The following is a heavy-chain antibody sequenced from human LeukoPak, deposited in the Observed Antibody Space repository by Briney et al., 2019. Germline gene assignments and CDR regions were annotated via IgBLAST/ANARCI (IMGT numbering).Heavy chain of an antibody. CDR1: GFTFSSYS. V-gene: IGHV3-21*01. D-gene: IGHD6-13*01. CDR3: ARDGGSSWYRHYYYYGMDV. Sequence: GGSPRLSCAASGFTFSSYSMNWVRQAPGKGLEWVSSISSSSSYIYYADSVKGRFTISRDNAKNSLYLQMNSLRAEDTAVYYCARDGGSSWYRHYYYYGMDVWGQGTTVTVSS. CDR2: ISSSSSYI. J-gene: IGHJ6*02.